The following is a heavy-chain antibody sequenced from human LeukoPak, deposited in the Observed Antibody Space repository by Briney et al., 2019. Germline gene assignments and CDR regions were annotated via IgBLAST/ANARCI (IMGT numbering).Heavy chain of an antibody. CDR3: TRDSGSYYHYGMDV. V-gene: IGHV3-11*01. J-gene: IGHJ6*02. Sequence: GGSLRLSCAASGFTFSDYYASWIRQAPGKGLEWVSNIGGSGTTTYYADSVKGRFTISRDNAKNSMYLQMDSLGAEDTAVYYCTRDSGSYYHYGMDVWGQGTTVTVSS. D-gene: IGHD1-26*01. CDR1: GFTFSDYY. CDR2: IGGSGTTT.